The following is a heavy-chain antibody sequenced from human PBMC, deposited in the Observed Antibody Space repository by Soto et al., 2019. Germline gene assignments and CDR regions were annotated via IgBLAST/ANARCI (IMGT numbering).Heavy chain of an antibody. CDR3: ARSRAGATYGGMDV. V-gene: IGHV3-66*01. Sequence: EVQLVESGGDLVQPGGSLRLSCAASGFAVSSNYMTWVRQAPGKGLEWVSVIHSGGDTHYADSVRGRLTSSRDNTKNTLYLQMNSLGAEDAAVYYCARSRAGATYGGMDVWGQGTTVTVSS. CDR1: GFAVSSNY. J-gene: IGHJ6*02. CDR2: IHSGGDT. D-gene: IGHD1-26*01.